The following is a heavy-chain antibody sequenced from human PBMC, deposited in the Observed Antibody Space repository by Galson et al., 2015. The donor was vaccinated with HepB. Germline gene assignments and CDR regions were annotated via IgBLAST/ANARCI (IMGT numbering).Heavy chain of an antibody. Sequence: SLRLSCAASGFTFSGSAMHWVRQASGKGLEWVGRIRSKANSYATAYAASVKGRFTISRDDSKNTAYLQMNSLKTEDTAVYYCTRQGSSGVPDYWGQGTLVTVSS. J-gene: IGHJ4*02. D-gene: IGHD6-19*01. CDR2: IRSKANSYAT. V-gene: IGHV3-73*01. CDR1: GFTFSGSA. CDR3: TRQGSSGVPDY.